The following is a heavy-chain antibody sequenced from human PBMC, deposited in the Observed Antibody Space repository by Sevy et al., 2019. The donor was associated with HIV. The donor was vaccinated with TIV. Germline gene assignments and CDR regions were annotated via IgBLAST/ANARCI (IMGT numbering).Heavy chain of an antibody. V-gene: IGHV3-11*01. CDR2: ISSSGSTI. CDR1: GFTFSDYY. J-gene: IGHJ3*02. CDR3: AWGWIQLWTPDAFDI. Sequence: GGYLRLSCAASGFTFSDYYMSWIRQAPGKGLERVSYISSSGSTIYYADSVKGRFTISRYNAKNSLYLQINSLRAEDSAGYYCAWGWIQLWTPDAFDIWGQGTMVPVSS. D-gene: IGHD5-18*01.